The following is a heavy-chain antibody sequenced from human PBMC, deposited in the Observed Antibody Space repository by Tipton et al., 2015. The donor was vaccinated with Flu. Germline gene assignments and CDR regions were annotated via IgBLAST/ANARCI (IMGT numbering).Heavy chain of an antibody. D-gene: IGHD2-2*01. V-gene: IGHV4-59*11. J-gene: IGHJ4*02. CDR3: ARDNYLVPAALVY. Sequence: TLSLTCTVSGGSISSHHWSWIRQSPGKGLEWIAYISSSGTTNYNPSLKSRVTTSVDTSKNHFSLKLASVTAADTAVYYCARDNYLVPAALVYWGQGTLVTVSS. CDR2: ISSSGTT. CDR1: GGSISSHH.